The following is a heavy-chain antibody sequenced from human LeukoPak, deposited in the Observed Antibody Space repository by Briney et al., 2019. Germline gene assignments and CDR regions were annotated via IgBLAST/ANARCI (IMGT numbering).Heavy chain of an antibody. D-gene: IGHD6-13*01. CDR3: ARHQQLVLRYYYYYYYMDV. CDR1: EFTFSSYA. CDR2: VLYDGSNK. V-gene: IGHV3-30*03. Sequence: GGSLRLSCAASEFTFSSYAMHWVRQAPGKGLEWVAVVLYDGSNKKYADSVKGRFTISRDNSENTLYLQMNSLRAEDTAVYYCARHQQLVLRYYYYYYYMDVWGKGTTVTVSS. J-gene: IGHJ6*03.